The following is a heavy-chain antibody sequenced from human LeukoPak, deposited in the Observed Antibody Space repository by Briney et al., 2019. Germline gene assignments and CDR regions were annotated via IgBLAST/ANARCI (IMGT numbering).Heavy chain of an antibody. CDR3: ARLRSGLRYFDWPQYYFDY. J-gene: IGHJ4*02. V-gene: IGHV4-59*08. D-gene: IGHD3-9*01. CDR1: GSSISSYY. CDR2: IYYSGST. Sequence: SETLSLTCTVSGSSISSYYWSWIRQPPGKGLEWIGYIYYSGSTNYNPSLKSRVTISVDTSKNQFSLKLSSVTAADTAVYYCARLRSGLRYFDWPQYYFDYWGQGTLVTVSS.